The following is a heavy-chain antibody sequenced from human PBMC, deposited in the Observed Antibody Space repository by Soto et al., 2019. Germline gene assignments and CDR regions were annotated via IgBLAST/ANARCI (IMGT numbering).Heavy chain of an antibody. V-gene: IGHV4-30-2*01. Sequence: SETLSLTRAVSGGSISSGGYSWSWIRQPPGKGLEWIGYIYHSGSIYYNPSLKSRVTMSVDRSKNQFSLKLSSVTAADTAVYYCAGVPDYWGQGTLVTVSS. J-gene: IGHJ4*02. CDR1: GGSISSGGYS. CDR3: AGVPDY. CDR2: IYHSGSI.